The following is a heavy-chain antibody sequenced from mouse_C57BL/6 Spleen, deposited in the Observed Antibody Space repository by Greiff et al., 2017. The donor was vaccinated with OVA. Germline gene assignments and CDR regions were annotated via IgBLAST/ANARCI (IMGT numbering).Heavy chain of an antibody. Sequence: VQLKQSGPGLVKPSQSLSLTCSVTGYSITSGYYWNWIRQFPGNKLEWMGYISYDGSNNYNPSLKNRISITRDTSKNQFFLKLNSVTTEDTATYYCARGGDYDYFDYWGQGTTLTVSS. CDR2: ISYDGSN. J-gene: IGHJ2*01. CDR3: ARGGDYDYFDY. V-gene: IGHV3-6*01. D-gene: IGHD2-4*01. CDR1: GYSITSGYY.